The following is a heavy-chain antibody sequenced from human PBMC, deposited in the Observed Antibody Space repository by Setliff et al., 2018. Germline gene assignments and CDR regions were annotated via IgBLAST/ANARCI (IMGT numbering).Heavy chain of an antibody. D-gene: IGHD3-16*01. J-gene: IGHJ4*02. CDR2: IHDSGNPT. CDR3: ARTTGYRLEGDFDY. Sequence: PGGSLRLSCAASGFTFSNYYMTWIRQAPGKGLEWISYIHDSGNPTYYADSVKGRFTVSRDNAKNSLYLQMTSLRAEDTASYYCARTTGYRLEGDFDYWGQGTRGTSPQ. V-gene: IGHV3-11*01. CDR1: GFTFSNYY.